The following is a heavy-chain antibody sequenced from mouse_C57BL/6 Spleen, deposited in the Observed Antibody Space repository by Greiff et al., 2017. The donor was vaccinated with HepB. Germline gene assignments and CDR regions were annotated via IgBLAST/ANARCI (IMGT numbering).Heavy chain of an antibody. D-gene: IGHD2-5*01. V-gene: IGHV1-64*01. CDR2: IHPNSGST. J-gene: IGHJ3*01. CDR1: GYTFTSYW. Sequence: QVQLQQPGAELVKPGASVKLSCKASGYTFTSYWMHWVNQRPGQGLEWIGMIHPNSGSTNYNEKFKSKATLTVDKSSSTAYMQLSSLTSEDSAVYYCARDSNYSAWFAYWGQGTLVTVSA. CDR3: ARDSNYSAWFAY.